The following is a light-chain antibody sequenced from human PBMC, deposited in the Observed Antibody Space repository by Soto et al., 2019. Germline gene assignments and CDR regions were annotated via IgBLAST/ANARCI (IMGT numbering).Light chain of an antibody. J-gene: IGKJ1*01. CDR1: QDISNY. Sequence: DIQMTQSPSSLSASVGDRVTITCQASQDISNYLNWYQEKPGKAPKLLIYKASLLETGVPSRFSGSGSGTEFTLTMSSLQTDDFGTYYCQQYNSHPWTFGQGTKVDI. V-gene: IGKV1-5*03. CDR2: KAS. CDR3: QQYNSHPWT.